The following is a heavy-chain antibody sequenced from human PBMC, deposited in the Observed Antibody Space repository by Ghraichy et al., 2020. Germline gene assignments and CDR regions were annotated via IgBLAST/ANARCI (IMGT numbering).Heavy chain of an antibody. CDR2: ISGSGGNT. J-gene: IGHJ3*01. Sequence: GESLNISCAASGFTFSSYAISWVRQAPGKGLEWVSAISGSGGNTYYADSVKGRFTISRDNSKNTLFLQMNSLTPEDTAVYYCVRDLPYTYDAFDVWGQGTMVTVSS. V-gene: IGHV3-23*01. CDR1: GFTFSSYA. D-gene: IGHD2-2*02. CDR3: VRDLPYTYDAFDV.